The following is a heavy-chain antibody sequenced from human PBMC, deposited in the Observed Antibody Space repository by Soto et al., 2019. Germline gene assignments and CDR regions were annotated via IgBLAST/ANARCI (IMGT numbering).Heavy chain of an antibody. CDR2: ISDSGGTT. D-gene: IGHD3-3*01. V-gene: IGHV3-23*04. CDR1: GFTFSSYE. CDR3: AKAREIGVVIITGFDY. J-gene: IGHJ4*02. Sequence: EVQLVESGGGLVQPGGSLRLSCAASGFTFSSYEMNWVRQAPGKGLEWVSAISDSGGTTYYADSVRGRFTISRDNSKNTLFLQMNSLRAEDTATYYCAKAREIGVVIITGFDYWGQGILVTVSS.